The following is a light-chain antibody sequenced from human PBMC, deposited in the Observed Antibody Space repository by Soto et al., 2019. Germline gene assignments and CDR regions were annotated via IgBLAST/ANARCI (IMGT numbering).Light chain of an antibody. Sequence: DIPMTQSPTSLSASVGDRVTITCRASQDIRIFVAWYQQKPGKAPKLLIYAASTLQSGVPSRFSGSGSGTDFTLTINSLQPEDVATYSCQKYSSVPVFGPGTKVEIK. V-gene: IGKV1-27*01. J-gene: IGKJ3*01. CDR2: AAS. CDR3: QKYSSVPV. CDR1: QDIRIF.